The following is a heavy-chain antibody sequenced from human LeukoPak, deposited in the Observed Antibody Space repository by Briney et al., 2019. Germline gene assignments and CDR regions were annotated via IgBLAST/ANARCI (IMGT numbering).Heavy chain of an antibody. CDR1: GFTFSSYA. Sequence: PGGSLRLSCAASGFTFSSYAMHWVRQAPGKGLEWVAVISYDGSNKYYADSVKGRFTISRDNSKNTLYLQMNSLRAEDTAVYYCAREGTTYYYDSSGFPNWFDPWGQGTLVTVSS. D-gene: IGHD3-22*01. CDR2: ISYDGSNK. CDR3: AREGTTYYYDSSGFPNWFDP. V-gene: IGHV3-30*04. J-gene: IGHJ5*02.